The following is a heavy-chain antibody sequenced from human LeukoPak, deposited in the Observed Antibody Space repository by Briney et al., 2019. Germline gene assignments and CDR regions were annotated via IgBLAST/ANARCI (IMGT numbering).Heavy chain of an antibody. CDR2: INPNSGGT. CDR3: ARGGIQLWSPAGD. V-gene: IGHV1-2*02. D-gene: IGHD5-18*01. J-gene: IGHJ4*02. Sequence: SVTVSCKDSGYTFTRYYMQWLRQAPAHGLEGMGWINPNSGGTNYAQKLQGRVTMNRNTTISKDHIELNRLRSDDTAVYYCARGGIQLWSPAGDWGQGTLVTVSS. CDR1: GYTFTRYY.